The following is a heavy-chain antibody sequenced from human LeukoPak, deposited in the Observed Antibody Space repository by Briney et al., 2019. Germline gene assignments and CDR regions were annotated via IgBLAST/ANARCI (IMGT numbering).Heavy chain of an antibody. Sequence: SGTLSLTCGVSGGSITTTNWWSWVRQPPGQGLEWIGEIHLSGRTNYNPSLNSRVTLALDTSKDHLSLSLTSVTAADTAVYYCSRENVAFSPFGYWGQGTLVTVPS. CDR3: SRENVAFSPFGY. J-gene: IGHJ4*02. CDR2: IHLSGRT. V-gene: IGHV4-4*02. CDR1: GGSITTTNW. D-gene: IGHD2-21*01.